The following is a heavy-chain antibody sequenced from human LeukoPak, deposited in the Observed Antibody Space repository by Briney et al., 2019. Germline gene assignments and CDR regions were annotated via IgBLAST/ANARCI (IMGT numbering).Heavy chain of an antibody. CDR3: ARARVPAAAGVDY. D-gene: IGHD2-2*01. V-gene: IGHV3-23*01. CDR2: ISGSGGTT. Sequence: GGSLRLSCGASGFTFSSYAMSWVRQAPGKGLEWVSGISGSGGTTYYADSVKGRFTISRDSSKNTLYLQMNSLRAEDTAVYYCARARVPAAAGVDYWGQGTLVTVSS. CDR1: GFTFSSYA. J-gene: IGHJ4*02.